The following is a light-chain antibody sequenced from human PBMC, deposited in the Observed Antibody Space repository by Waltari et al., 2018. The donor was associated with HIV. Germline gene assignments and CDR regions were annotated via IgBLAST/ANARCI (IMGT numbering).Light chain of an antibody. CDR1: QSIDDY. CDR2: AAS. Sequence: DIQMTQSPSSLSASVGDRVTIACRTSQSIDDYLNWYQQKPGKAPKLLIYAASSLQSGVPSKFSGSGSGTAFTLTISSLQPEDFATYYCQQSYSTPYTFGLGTKLEIK. V-gene: IGKV1-39*01. CDR3: QQSYSTPYT. J-gene: IGKJ2*01.